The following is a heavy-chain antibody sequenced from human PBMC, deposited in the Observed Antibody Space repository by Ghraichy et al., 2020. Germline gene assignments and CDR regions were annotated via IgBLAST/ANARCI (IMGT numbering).Heavy chain of an antibody. CDR2: IYYSGST. J-gene: IGHJ4*02. D-gene: IGHD3-22*01. V-gene: IGHV4-31*03. CDR3: ARLAYSDSSGYPFDY. CDR1: RGSISSGGYY. Sequence: SETLSLTCTVSRGSISSGGYYWSWIRQHPGKGLEWIGYIYYSGSTYYNPSLKSRVTISVDTSKNQFSLRLSSVTAADTAVYYCARLAYSDSSGYPFDYWGQGTLVTVSS.